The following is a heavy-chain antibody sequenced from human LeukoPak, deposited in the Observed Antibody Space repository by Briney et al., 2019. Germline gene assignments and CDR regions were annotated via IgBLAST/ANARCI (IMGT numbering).Heavy chain of an antibody. CDR1: GFTFSSYA. D-gene: IGHD3-10*01. V-gene: IGHV3-30*04. CDR3: ARGGRFGELFDWFDP. Sequence: GGSLRLSCAASGFTFSSYAMHWVRQAPGKGLEWVTVISYDGSNKYYTDSVKGRFTISRDNSKNTLYLQMNSLRAEDRAVYYCARGGRFGELFDWFDPWGQGTLVTVSS. J-gene: IGHJ5*02. CDR2: ISYDGSNK.